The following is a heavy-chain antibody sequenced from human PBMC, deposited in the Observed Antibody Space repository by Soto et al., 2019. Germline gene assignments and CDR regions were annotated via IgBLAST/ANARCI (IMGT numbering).Heavy chain of an antibody. V-gene: IGHV3-48*03. CDR2: ISSSGSTI. Sequence: PVGSLRLSCAASGFTFSSYEMNWVRQAPGKGLEWVSYISSSGSTIYYADSVKGRFTISRDNAKNSLYLQMNSLRAEDTAVYYCAREKRYGGAFDIWGQGTMVTVSS. CDR3: AREKRYGGAFDI. J-gene: IGHJ3*02. D-gene: IGHD1-1*01. CDR1: GFTFSSYE.